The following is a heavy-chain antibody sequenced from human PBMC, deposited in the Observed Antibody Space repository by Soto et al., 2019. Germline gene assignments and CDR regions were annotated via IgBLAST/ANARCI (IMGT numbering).Heavy chain of an antibody. CDR2: MNPNSGNT. V-gene: IGHV1-8*01. CDR1: GYTFTSYD. D-gene: IGHD1-26*01. Sequence: ASVKVSFKASGYTFTSYDINWLRQATGQGLEWMGWMNPNSGNTGYAQKFQGRVTMTRNTSISTAYMELSSLRSEDTAVYYCARGPYSGSYYFPWAFDYWGQGTLVTVSS. CDR3: ARGPYSGSYYFPWAFDY. J-gene: IGHJ4*02.